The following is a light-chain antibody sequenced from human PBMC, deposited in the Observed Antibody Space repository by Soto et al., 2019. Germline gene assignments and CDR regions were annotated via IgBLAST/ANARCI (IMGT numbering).Light chain of an antibody. V-gene: IGKV3-15*01. CDR3: QQYKNWPPIT. CDR2: GAS. J-gene: IGKJ5*01. CDR1: QSVGSN. Sequence: EIVMTQSPATLSVSPGERATLSCRASQSVGSNLAWYQQKPGQAPRLLIYGASTRATGIPDRFSGSGSGTEFTLTISSLQSEDFAVYYCQQYKNWPPITFGQGTRLEIK.